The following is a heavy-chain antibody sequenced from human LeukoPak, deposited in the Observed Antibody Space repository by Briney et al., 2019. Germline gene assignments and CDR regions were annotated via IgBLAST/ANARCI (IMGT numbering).Heavy chain of an antibody. CDR3: AGTSYDWDYYYYMDV. V-gene: IGHV4-31*03. CDR2: IYYSGST. D-gene: IGHD3-16*01. CDR1: GGSISSGGYY. J-gene: IGHJ6*03. Sequence: SQTLSLTCTVSGGSISSGGYYWSWIRQHPGKGLEWIGHIYYSGSTYYNPSLKSRVTISVDTSKNQFSLKLSSVTAADTAVYYCAGTSYDWDYYYYMDVWGKGTTVTVSS.